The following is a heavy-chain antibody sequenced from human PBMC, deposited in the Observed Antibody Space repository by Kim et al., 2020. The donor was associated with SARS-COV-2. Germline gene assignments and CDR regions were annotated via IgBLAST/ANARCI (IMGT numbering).Heavy chain of an antibody. Sequence: PSFQGQGTISADKSINTAYLQWSSLRASDTAMYYCARRYYDSSGFEYFDYWGQGTLVTVSS. V-gene: IGHV5-51*01. J-gene: IGHJ4*02. D-gene: IGHD3-22*01. CDR3: ARRYYDSSGFEYFDY.